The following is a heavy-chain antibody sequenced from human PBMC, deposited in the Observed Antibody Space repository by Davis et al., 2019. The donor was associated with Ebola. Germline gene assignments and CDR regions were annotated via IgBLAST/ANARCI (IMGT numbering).Heavy chain of an antibody. D-gene: IGHD3-22*01. CDR3: AKDMIEEGLSSPHPDFQH. CDR1: GFIFRTYV. V-gene: IGHV3-23*01. CDR2: ITGSGGST. J-gene: IGHJ1*01. Sequence: PGGSLRLSCSASGFIFRTYVMSWVRQAPGKGLEWVSAITGSGGSTYYAGSVKGRFTISRDNSKNTLYLQLNSLRAEDTAVYYCAKDMIEEGLSSPHPDFQHWGQGTLVTVSS.